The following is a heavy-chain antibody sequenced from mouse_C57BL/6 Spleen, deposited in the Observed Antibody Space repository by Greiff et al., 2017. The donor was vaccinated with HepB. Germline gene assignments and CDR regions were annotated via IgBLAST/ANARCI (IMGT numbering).Heavy chain of an antibody. CDR1: GYTFTSYW. D-gene: IGHD1-1*01. J-gene: IGHJ2*01. CDR2: IHPNSGST. V-gene: IGHV1-64*01. Sequence: VQLQQPGAELVKPGASVKLSCKASGYTFTSYWMHWVKQRPGQGLEWIGMIHPNSGSTNYNEKFKSKATLTVDKSSSTAYMQLSSLTSEDSAVYYCARWGIYYGSSYEDYWGQGTTLTVSS. CDR3: ARWGIYYGSSYEDY.